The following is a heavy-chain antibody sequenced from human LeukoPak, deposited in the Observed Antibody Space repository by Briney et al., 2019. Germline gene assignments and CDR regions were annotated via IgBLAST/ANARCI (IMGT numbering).Heavy chain of an antibody. D-gene: IGHD6-13*01. Sequence: GGSLRLSCAASGFTFSSYSMNWVRQAPGKGLEWVSSISSSGVSTYYADSVKGRFTISRDNSKNTLYLQMNSLRADDTAVYYCAKEVIAAMADYFDYWGQGTLVTVSS. J-gene: IGHJ4*02. CDR1: GFTFSSYS. CDR2: ISSSGVST. CDR3: AKEVIAAMADYFDY. V-gene: IGHV3-23*01.